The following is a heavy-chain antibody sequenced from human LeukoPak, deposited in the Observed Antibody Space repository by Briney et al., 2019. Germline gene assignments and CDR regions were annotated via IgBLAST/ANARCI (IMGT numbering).Heavy chain of an antibody. J-gene: IGHJ4*02. CDR1: GYTFTSYV. CDR2: IIPILGIA. D-gene: IGHD6-13*01. CDR3: ARLANSSSWYYFDY. V-gene: IGHV1-69*04. Sequence: SVKVSCEASGYTFTSYVISWVRQAPGQGLEWMGRIIPILGIANYAQKFQGRVTITADKSTSTAYMELSSLRSEDTAVYYCARLANSSSWYYFDYWGQGTLVTVSS.